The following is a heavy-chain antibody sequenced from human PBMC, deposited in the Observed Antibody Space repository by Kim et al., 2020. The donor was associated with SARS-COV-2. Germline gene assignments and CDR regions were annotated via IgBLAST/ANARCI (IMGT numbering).Heavy chain of an antibody. V-gene: IGHV3-53*01. CDR1: GITVSNNY. D-gene: IGHD6-19*01. CDR2: LYRGGRA. CDR3: TRSHAVAGTGNWFDP. Sequence: GGSLRLSCSASGITVSNNYLNWVRQAPGKGLEWVSVLYRGGRADYEDSVKGRFTMSSDTSKNTVYLQMNSLRVADTAVYYCTRSHAVAGTGNWFDPWGQGTLVTVSS. J-gene: IGHJ5*02.